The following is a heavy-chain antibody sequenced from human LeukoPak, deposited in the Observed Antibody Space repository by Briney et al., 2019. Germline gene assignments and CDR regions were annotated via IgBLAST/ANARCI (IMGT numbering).Heavy chain of an antibody. V-gene: IGHV3-7*03. J-gene: IGHJ4*02. Sequence: GGSLRLSCATSGFTFGTYWMTWVRQAPGTGLEWVANMNPDGSGTFYVGSVKGRFTISRDDAKNSLYLHMNSLRAEDTAIYYCARDPDYGDPGPFFDYWGQGVLVTVSS. D-gene: IGHD2-21*02. CDR1: GFTFGTYW. CDR3: ARDPDYGDPGPFFDY. CDR2: MNPDGSGT.